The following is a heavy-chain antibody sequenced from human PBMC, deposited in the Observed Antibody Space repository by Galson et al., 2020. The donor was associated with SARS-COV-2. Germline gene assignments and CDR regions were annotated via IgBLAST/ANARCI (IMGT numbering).Heavy chain of an antibody. CDR2: IYPDDSDT. CDR3: AREPLWFGEFLSAFDI. Sequence: GESLKISCKGSGYSFTNYWIGWVRQVPGKGLEWMGLIYPDDSDTRYSPSFQGQVTISADKYINTAYLQWSSLKASDTAMYYCAREPLWFGEFLSAFDIWGQGTMGTVSS. J-gene: IGHJ3*02. CDR1: GYSFTNYW. D-gene: IGHD3-10*01. V-gene: IGHV5-51*01.